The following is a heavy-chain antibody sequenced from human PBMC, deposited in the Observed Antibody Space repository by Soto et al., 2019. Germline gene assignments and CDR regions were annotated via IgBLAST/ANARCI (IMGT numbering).Heavy chain of an antibody. J-gene: IGHJ3*02. CDR2: ISGSGGST. D-gene: IGHD1-26*01. CDR3: AKRSSSGKKEAAFDI. Sequence: PGGSLRLSCAASGFTFSSYAMSWVRQAPGKGLEWVSAISGSGGSTYYADSVKGRFTISRDNSKNTLYLQMNSLRAEDTAVYYCAKRSSSGKKEAAFDIWGQGTMVTVAS. CDR1: GFTFSSYA. V-gene: IGHV3-23*01.